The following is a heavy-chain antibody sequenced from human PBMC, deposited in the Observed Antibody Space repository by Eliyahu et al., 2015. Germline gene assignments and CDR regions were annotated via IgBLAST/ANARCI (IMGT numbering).Heavy chain of an antibody. CDR1: GGXFNGDY. Sequence: QVQLQQWGTGLLKPSETLSLXXXXXGGXFNGDYWXWIRQPPGKGLEWIGEISHTGNTNYNPSLKSRVTVSRDTSRNQFSLALTSVTAADTAVYFCAKGGGDYGDSTSINQYYFDSWSQGTLVTVSS. CDR2: ISHTGNT. V-gene: IGHV4-34*01. CDR3: AKGGGDYGDSTSINQYYFDS. J-gene: IGHJ4*02. D-gene: IGHD4-17*01.